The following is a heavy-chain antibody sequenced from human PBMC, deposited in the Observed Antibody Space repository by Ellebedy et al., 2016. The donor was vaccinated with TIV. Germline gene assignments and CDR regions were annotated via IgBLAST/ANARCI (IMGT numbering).Heavy chain of an antibody. CDR3: ARVRNWNDGLEDTFDI. V-gene: IGHV1-18*04. J-gene: IGHJ3*02. D-gene: IGHD1-1*01. Sequence: ASVKVSCKASGYTFTSYGISWVRQAPGQGLEWMGWISAYNGNTNYAQKLQGRVTMTTDTSTSTAYMELRSLRSDDTAVYYCARVRNWNDGLEDTFDIWGQGTMVTVSS. CDR1: GYTFTSYG. CDR2: ISAYNGNT.